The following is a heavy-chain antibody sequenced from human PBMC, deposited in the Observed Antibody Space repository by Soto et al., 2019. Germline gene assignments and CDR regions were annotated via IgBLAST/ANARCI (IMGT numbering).Heavy chain of an antibody. Sequence: EVQLLESGGGLVQPGGSLRLSCAASGLTFSSYAMTWVRQAPGKGLEWVSAISGRGGGTYYADSVKGRFTISRDNSKKPLYLQMNSLRAEDTAVYYCATPIGKEHCSGGACYSGGDYWGQGALVTVSS. V-gene: IGHV3-23*01. CDR3: ATPIGKEHCSGGACYSGGDY. J-gene: IGHJ4*02. CDR2: ISGRGGGT. CDR1: GLTFSSYA. D-gene: IGHD2-15*01.